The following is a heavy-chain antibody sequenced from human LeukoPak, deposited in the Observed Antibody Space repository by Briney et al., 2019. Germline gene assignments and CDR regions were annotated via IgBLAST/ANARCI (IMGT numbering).Heavy chain of an antibody. CDR3: ARPYYYSSGSLPY. J-gene: IGHJ4*02. CDR1: GFTFSSYE. V-gene: IGHV3-48*03. CDR2: ISSSGSTI. D-gene: IGHD3-10*01. Sequence: GGSLRLSCAASGFTFSSYEMNWVRQAPGKGLEWVSYISSSGSTIYYADSVKGRFTISRDNAKNSLYLQMSSLRAEDTALYYCARPYYYSSGSLPYWGQGTLVTVSS.